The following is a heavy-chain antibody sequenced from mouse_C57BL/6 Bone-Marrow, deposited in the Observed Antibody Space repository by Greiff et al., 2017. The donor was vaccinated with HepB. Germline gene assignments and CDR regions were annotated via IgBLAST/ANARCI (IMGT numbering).Heavy chain of an antibody. CDR3: GGYYDYGAWFAY. V-gene: IGHV1-81*01. D-gene: IGHD2-4*01. J-gene: IGHJ3*01. CDR1: GYTFTSYG. Sequence: QVQLKESGAELARPGASVKLSCKASGYTFTSYGISWVKQRTGQGLEWIGEIYPRSGNTYYNEKFKGKATLTADKSSSTAYMELRSLTSEDSAVYFCGGYYDYGAWFAYWGQGTLVTVSA. CDR2: IYPRSGNT.